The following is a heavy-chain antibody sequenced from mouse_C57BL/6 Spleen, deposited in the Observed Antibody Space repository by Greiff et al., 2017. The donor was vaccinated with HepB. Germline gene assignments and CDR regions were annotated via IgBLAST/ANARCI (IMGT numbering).Heavy chain of an antibody. J-gene: IGHJ1*03. Sequence: QVQLQQSGSELRSPGSSVKLSCKDFDSEVFPIAYMSWVRQKPGHGFEWIGGILPSIGRTIYGEKFEDKATLDADTLSNTAYLELNSLTSEDSAIYYCAREDYYGSSNWYFDVWGTGTTVTVSS. CDR1: DSEVFPIAY. CDR2: ILPSIGRT. CDR3: AREDYYGSSNWYFDV. D-gene: IGHD1-1*01. V-gene: IGHV15-2*01.